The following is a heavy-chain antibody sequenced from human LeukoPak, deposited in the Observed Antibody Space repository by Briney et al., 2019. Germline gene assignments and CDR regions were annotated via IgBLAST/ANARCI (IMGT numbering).Heavy chain of an antibody. Sequence: SETLSLTCTVSSGSVSSSSYYWGWIRQPPGKGLEWIGSIYYSGSTYYNPSLKSRVTISVGTSKNQFSLKLSSVTAADTAVYYCARGTYYFDYWGQGTLVTVSS. D-gene: IGHD1-1*01. J-gene: IGHJ4*02. CDR1: SGSVSSSSYY. CDR3: ARGTYYFDY. V-gene: IGHV4-39*07. CDR2: IYYSGST.